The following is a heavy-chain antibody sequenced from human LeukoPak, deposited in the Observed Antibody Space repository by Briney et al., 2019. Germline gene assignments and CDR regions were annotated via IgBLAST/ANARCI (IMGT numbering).Heavy chain of an antibody. CDR1: GFTFSSYA. D-gene: IGHD5-12*01. J-gene: IGHJ4*02. CDR2: ISSNGGST. Sequence: GGSLRLSCSASGFTFSSYAMHWVRQAPGKGLEYVSAISSNGGSTYYADSVEGRFTISRDNSKNTLYLQMSSLRAEDTAVYYCVKDDVFGATRWYFDYWGQGTLVTVSS. CDR3: VKDDVFGATRWYFDY. V-gene: IGHV3-64D*09.